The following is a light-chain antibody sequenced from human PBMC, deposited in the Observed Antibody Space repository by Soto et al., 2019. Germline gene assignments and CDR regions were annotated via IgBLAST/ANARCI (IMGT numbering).Light chain of an antibody. CDR2: DAS. Sequence: AIQLTQSPSSLSTSVGDRVSITCRASQGISSALAWYQHKPGKPPKILIYDASSLQSWVPSRLSGSESGTECTLTIRSLKQEECATYYSKHLKCYPFTFGQGTRLEIK. CDR3: KHLKCYPFT. J-gene: IGKJ5*01. V-gene: IGKV1-13*02. CDR1: QGISSA.